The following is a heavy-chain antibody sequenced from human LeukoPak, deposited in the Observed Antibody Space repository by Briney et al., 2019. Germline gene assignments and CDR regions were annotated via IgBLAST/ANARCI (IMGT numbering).Heavy chain of an antibody. D-gene: IGHD1-26*01. CDR1: GYTFTGYY. CDR2: INPNSGGT. V-gene: IGHV1-2*06. J-gene: IGHJ4*02. CDR3: ASRGCGSGSYRIDY. Sequence: ASVKVSCKASGYTFTGYYMHWVRQAPGQGLEWMGRINPNSGGTNYAQKFQGRVTMTRDTSISTAYMELSRLRSADTAVYYCASRGCGSGSYRIDYWGQGTLVTVSS.